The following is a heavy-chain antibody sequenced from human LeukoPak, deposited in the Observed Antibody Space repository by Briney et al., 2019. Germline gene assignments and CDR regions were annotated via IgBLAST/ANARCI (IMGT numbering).Heavy chain of an antibody. CDR2: MNPNSGNT. Sequence: ASVKVSCEASGYTFTSYDINWGRQATGQGLEGMGWMNPNSGNTGYAQKFQGRVTMPRNTSISTAYMELSSLRSEDTAVYYCARGGVYYGSGATNQFDYWGQGTLVTVSS. CDR3: ARGGVYYGSGATNQFDY. D-gene: IGHD3-10*01. J-gene: IGHJ4*02. CDR1: GYTFTSYD. V-gene: IGHV1-8*01.